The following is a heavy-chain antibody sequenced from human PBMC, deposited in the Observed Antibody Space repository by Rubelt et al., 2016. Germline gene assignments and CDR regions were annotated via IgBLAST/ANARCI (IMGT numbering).Heavy chain of an antibody. CDR3: AKPARLDYGINAEYFQH. CDR2: IRYDGSNK. Sequence: QVQLVESGGGVVQPGGSLRLSCAASGITFSSYGMHWVRQAPGKGLEWVAFIRYDGSNKYYADSVKGRFTISRDNSKNTLYLQMNSLRAEDTAVYYCAKPARLDYGINAEYFQHWGQGTLVTVSS. D-gene: IGHD4-17*01. J-gene: IGHJ1*01. V-gene: IGHV3-30*02. CDR1: GITFSSYG.